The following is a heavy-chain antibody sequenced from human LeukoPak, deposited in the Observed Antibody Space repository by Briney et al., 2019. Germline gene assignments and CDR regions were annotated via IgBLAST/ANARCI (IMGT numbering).Heavy chain of an antibody. CDR3: AGKTMVIMPLGY. V-gene: IGHV3-53*01. J-gene: IGHJ4*02. CDR1: GFTVSSNY. CDR2: IYAGGTT. D-gene: IGHD4/OR15-4a*01. Sequence: PGGSLRLSCAASGFTVSSNYMSWVRQAPGKGLEWVSNIYAGGTTYYAVSVKGRFTISRDSSNNMLYLQMNSLRGEDTAVYYCAGKTMVIMPLGYWGQGTLVTVSS.